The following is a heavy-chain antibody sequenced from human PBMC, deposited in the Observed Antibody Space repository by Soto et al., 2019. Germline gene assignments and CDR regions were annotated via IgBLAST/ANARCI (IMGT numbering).Heavy chain of an antibody. CDR3: ARRGYYDSSYYLDY. CDR1: GGSISSSSYY. V-gene: IGHV4-39*01. CDR2: IYYSGST. D-gene: IGHD3-22*01. J-gene: IGHJ4*02. Sequence: SETLSLTCTVSGGSISSSSYYWGWIRQPPGKGLEWIGSIYYSGSTYYNPSLKSRVTISVDTSKNQFSLKLSSVTAADTAVYYCARRGYYDSSYYLDYWGQGTLVTVSS.